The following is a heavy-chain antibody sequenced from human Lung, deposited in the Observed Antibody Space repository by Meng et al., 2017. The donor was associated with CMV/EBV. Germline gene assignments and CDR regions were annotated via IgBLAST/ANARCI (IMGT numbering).Heavy chain of an antibody. CDR3: GTLKYTSGFYGPDY. D-gene: IGHD6-19*01. CDR1: GSTFRSDP. CDR2: ISTNTGNP. Sequence: GQLVQSWSRLKKAGGSGRVSRKASGSTFRSDPTNWVRQAPGQGLEWMGWISTNTGNPTYAKGFTGRFVFSVDTSVSTAYLQISSLKAEDTAVYYCGTLKYTSGFYGPDYWGQGALVTVSS. J-gene: IGHJ4*02. V-gene: IGHV7-4-1*02.